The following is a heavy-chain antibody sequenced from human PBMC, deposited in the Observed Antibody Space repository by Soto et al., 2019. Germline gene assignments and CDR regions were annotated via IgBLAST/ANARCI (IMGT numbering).Heavy chain of an antibody. V-gene: IGHV1-46*03. CDR3: ARGTGTDLDL. CDR1: GYSFSNYY. CDR2: INPNGGST. D-gene: IGHD1-1*01. Sequence: GASAKVSCKASGYSFSNYYMYWVRQAPGQGLEWMGIINPNGGSTTYAQKFQGRVTMTRDTSTTTVYMELSSLRSEDTAVYYCARGTGTDLDLWGQGALVTVSS. J-gene: IGHJ5*02.